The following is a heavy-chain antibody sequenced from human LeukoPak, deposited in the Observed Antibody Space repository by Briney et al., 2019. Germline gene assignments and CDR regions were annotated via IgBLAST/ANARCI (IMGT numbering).Heavy chain of an antibody. CDR1: GFTFSNYA. CDR3: GRSFGVDY. CDR2: VSTGGGIT. V-gene: IGHV3-23*01. Sequence: PGGSLRLSCAASGFTFSNYAMSWVRQAPGKGLEWVSGVSTGGGITYSADSVNGRFTISRDNSKNTLYLQMNRLRADDTAVYYCGRSFGVDYWGQGTLVTVSS. D-gene: IGHD3-10*01. J-gene: IGHJ4*02.